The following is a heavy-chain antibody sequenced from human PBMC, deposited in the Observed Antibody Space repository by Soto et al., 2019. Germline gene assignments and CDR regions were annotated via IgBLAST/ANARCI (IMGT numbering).Heavy chain of an antibody. V-gene: IGHV4-39*01. D-gene: IGHD3-3*01. Sequence: SETLSLTCTVSGGSISSSSYYWGWIRQPPGKGLEWIGSIYYSGSTYYNPSLESRVTISVDTSKNQFSLKLSSVTAADTAVYYCARLPGSDFWSGYYTGSAFDYWGQGTLVTVSS. CDR2: IYYSGST. CDR3: ARLPGSDFWSGYYTGSAFDY. J-gene: IGHJ4*02. CDR1: GGSISSSSYY.